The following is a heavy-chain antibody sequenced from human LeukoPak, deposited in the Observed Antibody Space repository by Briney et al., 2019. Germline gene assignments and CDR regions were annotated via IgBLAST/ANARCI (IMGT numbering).Heavy chain of an antibody. V-gene: IGHV1-18*01. D-gene: IGHD3-22*01. Sequence: ASVKVSCKASGYTFTSYGISWVRQAPGQGLEWKGWISAYNGNTNYAQKLQGRVTMTTDTSTSTAYMELRSLRSDDTAVYYCARDRPYYYDSSGQKGYFDYWGQGTLVTVSS. J-gene: IGHJ4*02. CDR3: ARDRPYYYDSSGQKGYFDY. CDR1: GYTFTSYG. CDR2: ISAYNGNT.